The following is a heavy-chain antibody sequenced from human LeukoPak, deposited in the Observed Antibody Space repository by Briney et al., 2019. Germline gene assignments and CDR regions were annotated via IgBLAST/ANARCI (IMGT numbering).Heavy chain of an antibody. CDR1: GGSLSAYY. D-gene: IGHD4-23*01. Sequence: PSETLSLTCAVYGGSLSAYYWTWIRQPPGKGLEWMGEINHGGSTNYNPSLKSRVTISIDTSNNQFSLKLSSVTAADTAVYYCARYLDYGGNSRVFQHWGQGTLVTVSS. CDR2: INHGGST. J-gene: IGHJ1*01. CDR3: ARYLDYGGNSRVFQH. V-gene: IGHV4-34*01.